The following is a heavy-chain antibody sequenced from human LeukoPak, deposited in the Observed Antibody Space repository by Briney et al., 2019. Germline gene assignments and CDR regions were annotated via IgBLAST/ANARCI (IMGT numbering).Heavy chain of an antibody. CDR2: IKQDGSEK. V-gene: IGHV3-7*01. CDR3: ARGLPPNY. J-gene: IGHJ4*02. Sequence: TGGSLRLSCVASGFTFSSSWMSWVRQAPGKGLEWVTNIKQDGSEKYYVDSVKGRFSISRDNAKNSLYLQMNSLRAEDTAVYYCARGLPPNYWGQGTLVTVSS. CDR1: GFTFSSSW. D-gene: IGHD2-15*01.